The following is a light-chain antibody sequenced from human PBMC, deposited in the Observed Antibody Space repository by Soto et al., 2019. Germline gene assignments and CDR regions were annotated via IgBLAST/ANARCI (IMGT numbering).Light chain of an antibody. CDR3: SSYTSSSTV. Sequence: QSALTQPASVSGSPGQSITISCTGTSSDVGGYNAVSWYQQHPGKAPKLMIYEVSNRPAGVSNPFSGSKSGNTASLTISGLQAEDGADYYCSSYTSSSTVFGGGTKLTVL. J-gene: IGLJ3*02. CDR2: EVS. V-gene: IGLV2-14*01. CDR1: SSDVGGYNA.